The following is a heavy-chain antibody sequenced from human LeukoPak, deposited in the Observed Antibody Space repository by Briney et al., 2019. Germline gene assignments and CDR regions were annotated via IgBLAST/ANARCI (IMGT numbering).Heavy chain of an antibody. CDR1: GFTFSIYA. Sequence: GGSLRLSCAASGFTFSIYAMSWLRQAPGEGLEWVSAISGSGGSTYYADSVKGRFTISRDNAKNSLYLQMNSLRAEDTAVYYCAELGITMIGGVWGKGTTVTISS. CDR2: ISGSGGST. V-gene: IGHV3-23*01. CDR3: AELGITMIGGV. J-gene: IGHJ6*04. D-gene: IGHD3-10*02.